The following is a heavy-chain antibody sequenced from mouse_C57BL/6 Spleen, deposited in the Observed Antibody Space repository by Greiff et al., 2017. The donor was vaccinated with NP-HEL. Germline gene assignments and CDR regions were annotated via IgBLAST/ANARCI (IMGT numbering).Heavy chain of an antibody. J-gene: IGHJ1*03. CDR1: GFNIKDYY. D-gene: IGHD2-2*01. Sequence: VQLQQPGAELVKPGASVKLSCTASGFNIKDYYMHWVKQRTEQGLEWIGRIDPEDGETKYAPKFQGKATITADTSSNTADLQLSSLTSEDTAVYYCARWLRGRYFDVWGTGTTVTVSS. CDR2: IDPEDGET. V-gene: IGHV14-2*01. CDR3: ARWLRGRYFDV.